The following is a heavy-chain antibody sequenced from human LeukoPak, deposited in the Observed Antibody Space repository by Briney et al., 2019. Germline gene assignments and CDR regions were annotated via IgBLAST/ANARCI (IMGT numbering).Heavy chain of an antibody. CDR2: INQDGSEK. D-gene: IGHD1-26*01. V-gene: IGHV3-7*01. Sequence: GGSLRLSCATSGFSFNNDWMDWVRQAPGKGLEWVANINQDGSEKNCLDSVKGRFTISRDNAQNSLYLQMNGLRVEDTAVYYCTRRWDEWGQGTLVTVSS. CDR1: GFSFNNDW. J-gene: IGHJ4*02. CDR3: TRRWDE.